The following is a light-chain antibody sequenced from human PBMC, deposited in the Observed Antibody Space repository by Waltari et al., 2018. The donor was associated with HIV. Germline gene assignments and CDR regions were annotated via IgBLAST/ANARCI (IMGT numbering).Light chain of an antibody. Sequence: EIVMTQSPATLSVSPGERVTLSCRASQRISSNLDWYQQKPGQAPRPLIYRASSRATGIPARFSGSGSGTEFTLTISSLQSEDFALYYCQQYNNFPLTFGGGTKVEIK. V-gene: IGKV3-15*01. CDR1: QRISSN. CDR3: QQYNNFPLT. CDR2: RAS. J-gene: IGKJ4*01.